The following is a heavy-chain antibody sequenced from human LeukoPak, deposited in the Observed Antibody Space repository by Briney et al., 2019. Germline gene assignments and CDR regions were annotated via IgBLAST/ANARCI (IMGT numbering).Heavy chain of an antibody. D-gene: IGHD3-10*01. J-gene: IGHJ6*03. CDR1: GFTFSSYW. Sequence: QPGGSLRLSCAASGFTFSSYWMHWVRQAPGKGLVWVSRINNDGSRTTYADSVKGRFTISRDNAKNTLYLQMNSLRAEDTAVYYCARVPPLLWVGEGMDVCGKGTTVTVSS. CDR2: INNDGSRT. CDR3: ARVPPLLWVGEGMDV. V-gene: IGHV3-74*03.